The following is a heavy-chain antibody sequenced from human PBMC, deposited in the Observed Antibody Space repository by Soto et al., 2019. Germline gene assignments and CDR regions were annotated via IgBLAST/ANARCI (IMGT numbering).Heavy chain of an antibody. J-gene: IGHJ4*02. D-gene: IGHD5-12*01. CDR1: GFTFSSYG. V-gene: IGHV3-30*18. CDR2: ISYDGSNK. Sequence: PGGSLRLSCAASGFTFSSYGMHWVRQAPGKGLEWVAVISYDGSNKYYADSVKGRFTISRDNSKNTLYLQMNSLRAEDTAVYYCAKGRYVDIVATILVYWGQGTLVTVSS. CDR3: AKGRYVDIVATILVY.